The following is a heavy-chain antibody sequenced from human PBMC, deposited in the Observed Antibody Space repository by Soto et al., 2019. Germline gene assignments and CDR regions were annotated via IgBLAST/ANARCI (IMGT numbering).Heavy chain of an antibody. CDR3: AKTIRGGYSSSWYYFDY. CDR2: ISGGGSIT. Sequence: EVQLLESGGDLVQPGGSLRLSCAASGFTFTNYAMTWVRQAPGKGLDGVSTISGGGSITNYADSLKGRFTISRDNSKNTLYLQINSLRAEDTAVYYCAKTIRGGYSSSWYYFDYWGQGTLVTVSS. V-gene: IGHV3-23*01. CDR1: GFTFTNYA. D-gene: IGHD6-13*01. J-gene: IGHJ4*02.